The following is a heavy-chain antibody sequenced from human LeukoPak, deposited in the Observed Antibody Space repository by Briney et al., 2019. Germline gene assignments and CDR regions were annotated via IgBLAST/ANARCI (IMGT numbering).Heavy chain of an antibody. Sequence: GGSLRLSCAASGFTFSTYAMSWVRQAPGKGLEWVSFITTNGGRTSYADSVEGRFTISRDNPRNTLYMQMNSLRDEDTAVYYCAIMHGYYDGTGYWVQWGQGTLVTVSS. D-gene: IGHD3-22*01. CDR3: AIMHGYYDGTGYWVQ. J-gene: IGHJ1*01. V-gene: IGHV3-23*01. CDR1: GFTFSTYA. CDR2: ITTNGGRT.